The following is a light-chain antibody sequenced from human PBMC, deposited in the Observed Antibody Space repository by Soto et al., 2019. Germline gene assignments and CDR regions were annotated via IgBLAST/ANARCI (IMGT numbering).Light chain of an antibody. CDR2: DVS. CDR3: SSYTSSSTRV. CDR1: SSDVGGYNY. J-gene: IGLJ2*01. Sequence: QSAPTQPASVSGSPGQSITISCTGTSSDVGGYNYVSWYQQHPGKAPKLMTYDVSNRPSGVSNRFSGSKSGNTASLTISGLQAEDEADYYCSSYTSSSTRVFGGGTKLTVL. V-gene: IGLV2-14*01.